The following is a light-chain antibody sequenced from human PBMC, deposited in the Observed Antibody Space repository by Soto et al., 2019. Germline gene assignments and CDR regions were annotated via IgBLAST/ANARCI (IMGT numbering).Light chain of an antibody. CDR3: QQYGTSPRT. CDR1: QSVSNDY. CDR2: GAS. V-gene: IGKV3-20*01. J-gene: IGKJ2*01. Sequence: EIVLTQSPGTLSLSPGERATLSCRASQSVSNDYLAWYQQKPGQAPRLLIYGASRRATGIPDRFSGSGSGTDFTLNISRLEPEDFAVYYCQQYGTSPRTFGQGTKLEIK.